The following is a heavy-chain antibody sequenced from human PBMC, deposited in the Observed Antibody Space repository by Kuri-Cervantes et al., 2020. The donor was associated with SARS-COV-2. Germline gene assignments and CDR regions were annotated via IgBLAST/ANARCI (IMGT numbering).Heavy chain of an antibody. V-gene: IGHV3-48*04. D-gene: IGHD2-8*01. CDR3: TTSGVSNWFEF. CDR1: RFGFSTWT. CDR2: VTPCETTI. J-gene: IGHJ5*01. Sequence: GESLKISCEGSRFGFSTWTLNWVRQAPGRGLEWLSYVTPCETTIRYADSVKGRFTISRDSAENSLYLQMNDLRVGDSGIYYCTTSGVSNWFEFWGQGTLVTVSS.